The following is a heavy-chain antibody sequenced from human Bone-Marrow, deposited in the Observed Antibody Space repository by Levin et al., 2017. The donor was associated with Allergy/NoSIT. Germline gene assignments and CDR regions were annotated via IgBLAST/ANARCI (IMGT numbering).Heavy chain of an antibody. D-gene: IGHD4-17*01. CDR2: IGGSGGST. CDR3: AKSLYGGMDV. Sequence: GESLKISCAASGFSFSTYAMSWVRQAPGKGLEWVSGIGGSGGSTHYADSVKGRFTISRDNSKNTLNLQMNSLRAEDTAIYYCAKSLYGGMDVGGRGTTVTVSS. V-gene: IGHV3-23*01. CDR1: GFSFSTYA. J-gene: IGHJ6*02.